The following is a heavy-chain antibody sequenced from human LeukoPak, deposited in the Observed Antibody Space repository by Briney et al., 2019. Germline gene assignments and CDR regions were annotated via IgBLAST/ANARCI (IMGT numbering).Heavy chain of an antibody. CDR3: AKGPQSGRFDI. Sequence: GRSLRLSCAASGFTFSSYGMHWVRQAPGKGLEWVAVIWYDGSNKYYADSVKGRFTISRDNSKNTLYLQMNSLRAEDTAVYYCAKGPQSGRFDIWGQGTMVTVSS. J-gene: IGHJ3*02. CDR1: GFTFSSYG. V-gene: IGHV3-33*06. D-gene: IGHD2-15*01. CDR2: IWYDGSNK.